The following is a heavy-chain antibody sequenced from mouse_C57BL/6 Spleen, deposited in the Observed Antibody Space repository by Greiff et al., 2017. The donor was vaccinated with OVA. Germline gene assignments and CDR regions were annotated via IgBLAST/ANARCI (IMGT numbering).Heavy chain of an antibody. CDR3: ARLDYAMDY. Sequence: VKLQESGAELVRPGTSVKVSCKASGYAFTNYLIEWVKQRPGQGLEWIGVINPGSGGTNYNEKFKGKATLTADKSSSTAYMQLSSLTSEDSAVYFCARLDYAMDYWGQGTSVTVSS. V-gene: IGHV1-54*01. CDR1: GYAFTNYL. CDR2: INPGSGGT. D-gene: IGHD3-3*01. J-gene: IGHJ4*01.